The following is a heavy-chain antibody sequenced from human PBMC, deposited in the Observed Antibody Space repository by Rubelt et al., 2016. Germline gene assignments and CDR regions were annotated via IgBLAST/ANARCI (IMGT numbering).Heavy chain of an antibody. CDR3: ARRPRGWNFDY. CDR2: LYYSGST. J-gene: IGHJ4*02. Sequence: LQLQESGPGLVKPSETLSLTCTVSGGSISTTSYYWGWIRQPPGKGLEWIGSLYYSGSTYYNPSLKSRATISADTSKTQFSLKRSSVTAAATAVYYCARRPRGWNFDYWGQGTLVTVSS. CDR1: GGSISTTSYY. D-gene: IGHD6-19*01. V-gene: IGHV4-39*01.